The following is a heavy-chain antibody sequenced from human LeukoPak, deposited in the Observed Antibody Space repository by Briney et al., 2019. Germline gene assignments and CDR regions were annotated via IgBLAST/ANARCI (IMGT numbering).Heavy chain of an antibody. J-gene: IGHJ3*02. CDR2: IYTGGST. CDR1: GFTVSSNY. D-gene: IGHD6-13*01. V-gene: IGHV3-53*01. Sequence: PGGSLRLSCAASGFTVSSNYMIWVRQAPGKGLEWVSVIYTGGSTFYADSVKGRFTISRDKSKNSLYLQINSLRAEDTAVYYCAASVWVALAGTGAFDIWGQGTMVTVSS. CDR3: AASVWVALAGTGAFDI.